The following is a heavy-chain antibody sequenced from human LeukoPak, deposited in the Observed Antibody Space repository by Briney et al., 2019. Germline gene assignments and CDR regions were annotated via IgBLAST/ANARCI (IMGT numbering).Heavy chain of an antibody. J-gene: IGHJ4*02. D-gene: IGHD1-26*01. CDR2: IHYSGST. CDR1: GGPISSRSYY. Sequence: SETLSLTCTVSGGPISSRSYYWGWIRQPPGKGLEWIGSIHYSGSTYYNPSLKSRVTISVDTSKNQFSLKLSSVTAADTAVYYCARHGDGESGSYYPLGYWGQGTLVTVSS. V-gene: IGHV4-39*01. CDR3: ARHGDGESGSYYPLGY.